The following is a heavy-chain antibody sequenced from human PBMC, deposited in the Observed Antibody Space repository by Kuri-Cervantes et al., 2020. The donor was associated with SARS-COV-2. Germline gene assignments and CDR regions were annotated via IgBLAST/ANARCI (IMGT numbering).Heavy chain of an antibody. D-gene: IGHD6-19*01. CDR1: GGSINNYY. J-gene: IGHJ4*02. CDR3: ASYERGIGWTDY. CDR2: IYDSANT. V-gene: IGHV4-59*12. Sequence: SETLSLTCTVSGGSINNYYWSWIRQPPGKGLEWIGYIYDSANTNYNPSLKSRVTISVDTSKNQFSLKLSSVTAADTAVYFCASYERGIGWTDYWGQGTLVTV.